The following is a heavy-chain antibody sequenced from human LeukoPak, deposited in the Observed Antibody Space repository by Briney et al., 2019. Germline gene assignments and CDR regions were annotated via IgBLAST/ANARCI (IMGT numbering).Heavy chain of an antibody. D-gene: IGHD3-3*01. Sequence: PGGSLRLSCAASGFTFSSYSTNWVRQAPGKGLECVSYISSSSSTIYYADSVKGRFAISRDNAKNSLYLQMNSLRAEDTAVYYCAGDPYSVTIFGVVSGWFDPGGQGTLVTVSS. CDR1: GFTFSSYS. CDR2: ISSSSSTI. CDR3: AGDPYSVTIFGVVSGWFDP. V-gene: IGHV3-48*01. J-gene: IGHJ5*02.